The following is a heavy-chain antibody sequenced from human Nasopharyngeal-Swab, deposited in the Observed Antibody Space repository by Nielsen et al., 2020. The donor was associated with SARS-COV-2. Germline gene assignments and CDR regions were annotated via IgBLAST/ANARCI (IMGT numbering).Heavy chain of an antibody. CDR1: GGSISSYY. CDR2: IYYSGST. D-gene: IGHD5-18*01. J-gene: IGHJ6*02. CDR3: ARGGLSLGYSYDYYYYGMDV. V-gene: IGHV4-59*01. Sequence: SETLSTCTVSGGSISSYYWSWIRQPPGKGLEWIGYIYYSGSTNYNPSLKSRVTISVDTSKNQFSLKLSSVTAADTAVYYCARGGLSLGYSYDYYYYGMDVWGQGTTVTVSS.